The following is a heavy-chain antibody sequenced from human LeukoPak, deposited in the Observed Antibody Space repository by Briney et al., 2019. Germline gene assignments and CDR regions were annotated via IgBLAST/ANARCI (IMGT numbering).Heavy chain of an antibody. CDR2: ISGSGGTI. CDR3: ARDLPGPVAGIDAFDV. D-gene: IGHD6-19*01. V-gene: IGHV3-23*01. J-gene: IGHJ3*01. CDR1: GFTFSRYA. Sequence: GGSLRLSCAASGFTFSRYAMSWVRQAPGKGLDWVSGISGSGGTIYYGDSVKGRVTISRENSKNTLYLQMNSLGAEDTAVYYCARDLPGPVAGIDAFDVWGQGTMVTVSS.